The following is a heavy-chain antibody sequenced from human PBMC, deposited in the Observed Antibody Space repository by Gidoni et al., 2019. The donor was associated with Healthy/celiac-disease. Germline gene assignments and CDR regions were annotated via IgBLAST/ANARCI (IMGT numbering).Heavy chain of an antibody. CDR1: GYTLTELS. CDR3: ATSLADSSSSKPIDY. V-gene: IGHV1-24*01. J-gene: IGHJ4*02. Sequence: AQLVQSGAEVKKPGAAVTDTCKGSGYTLTELSMHWVRQATGTGLEWMGGCDPEDGETIYAPKFQGRVTMTEDTSTDTAYMELSSLRSEDTAVYYCATSLADSSSSKPIDYWGQGTLVTVSS. D-gene: IGHD6-6*01. CDR2: CDPEDGET.